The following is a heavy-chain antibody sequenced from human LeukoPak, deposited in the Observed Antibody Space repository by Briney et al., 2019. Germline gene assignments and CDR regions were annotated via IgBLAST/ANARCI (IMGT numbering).Heavy chain of an antibody. CDR3: TTGLGVGATIGFDY. V-gene: IGHV3-15*01. CDR2: IKSKTDGGTT. J-gene: IGHJ4*02. Sequence: GGSLRLSCAASGFTFSNAWMSWVRQDPGKGLEWFGRIKSKTDGGTTDYAAPVKGRFTISRDGSKNTLYLQMNSLKTEDTAVYYCTTGLGVGATIGFDYWGQGTLVTVSS. D-gene: IGHD1-26*01. CDR1: GFTFSNAW.